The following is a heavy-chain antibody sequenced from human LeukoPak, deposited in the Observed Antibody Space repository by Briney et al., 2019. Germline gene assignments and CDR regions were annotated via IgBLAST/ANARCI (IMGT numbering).Heavy chain of an antibody. CDR3: AKSTMDFDY. V-gene: IGHV3-23*01. J-gene: IGHJ4*02. CDR1: GFTFSSYA. Sequence: GGSLRLSCAASGFTFSSYAMTWVRQAPGKGLEWVSAISGGGTTYYADSVKGRFTISRDNSKNTLYLQMNSLRAEDTAVYYCAKSTMDFDYWGQGTLVTVSS. CDR2: ISGGGTT.